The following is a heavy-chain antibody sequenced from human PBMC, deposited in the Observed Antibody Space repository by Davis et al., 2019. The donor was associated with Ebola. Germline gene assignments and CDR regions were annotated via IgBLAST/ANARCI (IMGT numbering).Heavy chain of an antibody. Sequence: GESLKISCTDSVITFSSYAMSWVRQAPGKGLEWVSAISGSGGSTYYADSVKGRFTISRDNSKNTLYLQMNSLRAEDTAVYYCAKDIRARAFGVVLDVWGKGTTVTVSS. D-gene: IGHD3-3*01. V-gene: IGHV3-23*01. CDR1: VITFSSYA. CDR3: AKDIRARAFGVVLDV. CDR2: ISGSGGST. J-gene: IGHJ6*04.